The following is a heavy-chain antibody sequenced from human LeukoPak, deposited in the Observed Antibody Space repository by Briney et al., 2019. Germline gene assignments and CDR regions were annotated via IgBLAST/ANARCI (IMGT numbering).Heavy chain of an antibody. CDR1: GFTFSSYG. CDR2: IRYDGSNK. J-gene: IGHJ4*02. Sequence: GGSLRLSCAASGFTFSSYGMHWVRQAPGKGLEWVAFIRYDGSNKYYADSVKGRFTISRDNSKNTLYLQMNSLRAEDTAVYYCAKDRIQPWFLEHIIDYWGQGTLVTVSS. D-gene: IGHD5-18*01. V-gene: IGHV3-30*02. CDR3: AKDRIQPWFLEHIIDY.